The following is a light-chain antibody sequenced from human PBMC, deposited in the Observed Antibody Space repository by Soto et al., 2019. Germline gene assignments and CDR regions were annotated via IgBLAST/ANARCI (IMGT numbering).Light chain of an antibody. Sequence: EIVLTQSPATPSLSPGERATLSCRASQSVSGYLAWYQQKPGQAPRLLIYDASNRATGIPARFSGSGSGTDFTLTISSLEPEDFAVYYCQQRSDWRVTFGPGTKVDIK. CDR3: QQRSDWRVT. CDR2: DAS. J-gene: IGKJ3*01. V-gene: IGKV3-11*01. CDR1: QSVSGY.